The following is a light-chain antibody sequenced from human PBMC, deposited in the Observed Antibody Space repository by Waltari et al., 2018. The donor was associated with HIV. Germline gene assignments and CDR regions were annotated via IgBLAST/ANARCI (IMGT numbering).Light chain of an antibody. J-gene: IGLJ3*02. CDR2: EVG. CDR3: SSYTSSSTWV. Sequence: QSALTQPASVSGSPGQSLTISRTGTSRDAGGYNYVSWYQQHPAKAPKLMIYEVGNRPSGGSNSFSGAKSGNTSSLTISGLQAEDEADYYCSSYTSSSTWVFGGGTKLTVL. CDR1: SRDAGGYNY. V-gene: IGLV2-14*01.